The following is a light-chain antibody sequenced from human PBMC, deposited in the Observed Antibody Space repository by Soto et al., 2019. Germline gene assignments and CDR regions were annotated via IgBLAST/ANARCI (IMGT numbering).Light chain of an antibody. CDR2: NTS. CDR3: LLSYSGARV. CDR1: TGAVTSGHY. V-gene: IGLV7-46*01. Sequence: QAVVTQEPSLTVSPGGTVTLTCGSSTGAVTSGHYPYWFQQKPGQAPRTLVYNTSDKHSWAPARFPGSLLGGKAALTLSGAQPEDEAEYYCLLSYSGARVFGGGTKVTVL. J-gene: IGLJ3*02.